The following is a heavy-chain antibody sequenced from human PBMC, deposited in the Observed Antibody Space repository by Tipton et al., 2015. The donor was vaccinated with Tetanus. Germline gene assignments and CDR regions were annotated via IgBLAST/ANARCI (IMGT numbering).Heavy chain of an antibody. J-gene: IGHJ4*02. CDR3: ARSFFRVGAFNYFDF. V-gene: IGHV1-2*02. Sequence: VQLVQSGAEVKKPGASVKVSCKASGYTFTDFYTHWVRQAPGHGLEWMGWINPDSGVTVYAQQFQGRVTMTRDTSISTAYMELSRLKSDDTAVYYCARSFFRVGAFNYFDFWGQGSLVTVSS. CDR1: GYTFTDFY. CDR2: INPDSGVT. D-gene: IGHD1-26*01.